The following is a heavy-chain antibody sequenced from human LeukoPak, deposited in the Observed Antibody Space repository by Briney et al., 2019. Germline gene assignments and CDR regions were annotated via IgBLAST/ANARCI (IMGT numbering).Heavy chain of an antibody. V-gene: IGHV4-34*01. CDR1: GGSFSGYY. CDR2: INHSGST. Sequence: SETLSLTCAVYGGSFSGYYWSWIRQPPGKGLEWIGEINHSGSTNYNPSLKSRVTISVDTSKNQFSLKLSSVTAADTAVYYCARQPGSYAPEDVWGKGTTVTISS. D-gene: IGHD1-26*01. J-gene: IGHJ6*04. CDR3: ARQPGSYAPEDV.